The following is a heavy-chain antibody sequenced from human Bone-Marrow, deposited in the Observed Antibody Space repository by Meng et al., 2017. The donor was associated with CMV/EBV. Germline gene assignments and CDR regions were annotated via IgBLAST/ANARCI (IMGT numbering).Heavy chain of an antibody. D-gene: IGHD2-21*02. CDR1: GFSLSTSGVA. J-gene: IGHJ4*02. V-gene: IGHV2-5*01. CDR3: THSQCGGDCYKVLRIPYYFDY. CDR2: IYWNNDR. Sequence: SGPTLVKPTQTLTLTCTFSGFSLSTSGVAVGCIRQPPGKAPEWLALIYWNNDRRYSPSLRKRLTITKDTSKNQVVLTMTNMDPVDTATYFCTHSQCGGDCYKVLRIPYYFDYWGQGMLATVSS.